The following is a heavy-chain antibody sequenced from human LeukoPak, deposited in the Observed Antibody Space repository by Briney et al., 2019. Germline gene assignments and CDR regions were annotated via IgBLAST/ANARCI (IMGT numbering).Heavy chain of an antibody. Sequence: SETLSLTCTVSGYSIRSGYYWGWIRQPPGKGLEWIGCIYHRGSTYYNPSLKSRVTISVDTSKNQFSLKLSSVTAADTAVYYCARHGLGQQLGLIDYWGQGTLVTVSS. CDR3: ARHGLGQQLGLIDY. CDR2: IYHRGST. CDR1: GYSIRSGYY. V-gene: IGHV4-38-2*02. J-gene: IGHJ4*02. D-gene: IGHD6-13*01.